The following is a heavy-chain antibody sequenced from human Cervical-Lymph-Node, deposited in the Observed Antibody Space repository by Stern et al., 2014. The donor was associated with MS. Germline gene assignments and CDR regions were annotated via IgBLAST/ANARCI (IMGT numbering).Heavy chain of an antibody. CDR2: ISYDGSDK. CDR3: AKPLSPYCSRTRCPRAVHYDYGMDV. Sequence: VQLVESGGGVVQPGRSLRLSCAASGFSFSNYGMQWVRQAPGKGLEWVADISYDGSDKYYADSVRGRISISRDNSKNTLYLQLNSLRAEDTAVYYCAKPLSPYCSRTRCPRAVHYDYGMDVWGQGTTVTVSS. V-gene: IGHV3-30*18. CDR1: GFSFSNYG. J-gene: IGHJ6*02. D-gene: IGHD2-2*01.